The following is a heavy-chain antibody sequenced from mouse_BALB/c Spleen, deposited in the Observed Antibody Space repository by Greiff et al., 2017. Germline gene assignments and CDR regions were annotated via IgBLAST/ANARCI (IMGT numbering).Heavy chain of an antibody. D-gene: IGHD2-2*01. Sequence: VQLQQSGAELMKPGASVKISCKATGYTFSSYWIEWVKQRPGHGLEWIGEILPGSGSTNYNEKFKGKATFTADTSSNTAYMQLSSLTSEDSAVYYCVSGLRRPSYAMDYWGQGTSVTVSS. J-gene: IGHJ4*01. CDR3: VSGLRRPSYAMDY. CDR2: ILPGSGST. CDR1: GYTFSSYW. V-gene: IGHV1-9*01.